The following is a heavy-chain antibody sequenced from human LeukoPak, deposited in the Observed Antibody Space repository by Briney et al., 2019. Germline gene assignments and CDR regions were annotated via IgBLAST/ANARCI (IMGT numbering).Heavy chain of an antibody. D-gene: IGHD3-22*01. J-gene: IGHJ4*02. V-gene: IGHV4-59*01. Sequence: SETLSLTCTVSGGSISSYYWSWIRQPPGKGLEWIGYIYYSGSTNYNPSLKSRVTISVDTSKNQFSLKLSSVTAADTAVYYCARGNYDGSGYYVLDYWGQGTLVTVSS. CDR1: GGSISSYY. CDR2: IYYSGST. CDR3: ARGNYDGSGYYVLDY.